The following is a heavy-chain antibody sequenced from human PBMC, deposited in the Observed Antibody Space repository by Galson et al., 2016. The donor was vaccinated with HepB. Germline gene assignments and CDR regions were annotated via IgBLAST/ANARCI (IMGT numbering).Heavy chain of an antibody. CDR1: GHNFTNYW. D-gene: IGHD2-15*01. V-gene: IGHV5-51*01. J-gene: IGHJ5*02. Sequence: QSGAEVKKPGESLKISCKGSGHNFTNYWIGWVRQMPGKGLEWMGIIYPGDSDARYSPAFQGQVTISADKSLSTAYLQWSSLKASDTAMYYCTRGSIYCSGGSCYSRWFDPWGQGTLVTVSS. CDR2: IYPGDSDA. CDR3: TRGSIYCSGGSCYSRWFDP.